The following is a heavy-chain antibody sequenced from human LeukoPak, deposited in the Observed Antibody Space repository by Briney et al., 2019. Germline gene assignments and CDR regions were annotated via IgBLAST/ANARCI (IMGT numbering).Heavy chain of an antibody. Sequence: SVKVSCKASGGTFSSYAISWVRQAPGQGLEWMGGIIPIFGTANYAQKFQGRVTITADESTSTAHMELSSLRSEDTAVYYCARALSSGYHHSEYYFDYWGQGTLVAVSS. CDR1: GGTFSSYA. V-gene: IGHV1-69*13. D-gene: IGHD6-19*01. CDR2: IIPIFGTA. J-gene: IGHJ4*02. CDR3: ARALSSGYHHSEYYFDY.